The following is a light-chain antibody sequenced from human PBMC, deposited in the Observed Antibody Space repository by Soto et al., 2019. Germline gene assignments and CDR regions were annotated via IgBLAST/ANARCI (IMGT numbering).Light chain of an antibody. CDR3: QQSYSTPIT. Sequence: DIQMTQSPSSLSASVGDRVTITCRASQSISSYLEWYQQKPGKAPKLLIYASSNLQSGVPSRFSGSGSGTDFTLTISSLQPEDFATYYCQQSYSTPITFGQGTRLEIK. CDR2: ASS. J-gene: IGKJ5*01. CDR1: QSISSY. V-gene: IGKV1-39*01.